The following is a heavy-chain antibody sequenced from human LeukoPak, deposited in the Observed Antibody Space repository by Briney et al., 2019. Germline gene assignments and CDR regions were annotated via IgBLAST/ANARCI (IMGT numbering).Heavy chain of an antibody. V-gene: IGHV3-21*01. CDR2: ISSSSSYI. CDR3: ARDSSPQQLRDAFDI. Sequence: GGSLRLSCAASGFTFSSYSMNWVRQAPGKGLEWVSSISSSSSYIYYADSVKGRFTISRDNAKNSLYLQMNSLRAEDTAVYYCARDSSPQQLRDAFDIWGQGTMVTVSS. D-gene: IGHD1-1*01. CDR1: GFTFSSYS. J-gene: IGHJ3*02.